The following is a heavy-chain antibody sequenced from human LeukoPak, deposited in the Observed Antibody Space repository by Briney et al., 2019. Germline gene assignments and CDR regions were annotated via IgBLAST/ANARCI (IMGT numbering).Heavy chain of an antibody. D-gene: IGHD2-21*01. CDR1: GVSISAYY. CDR3: ARDRTVVSNGVDV. Sequence: AETLSLTCNVSGVSISAYYWSWIRQPAGNGLEWIGRIHVSGTANHNPSLKSRVTMSVETSKNQFSLRLSSGTAADTAVYYCARDRTVVSNGVDVWGQGTTVTVSS. V-gene: IGHV4-4*07. CDR2: IHVSGTA. J-gene: IGHJ6*02.